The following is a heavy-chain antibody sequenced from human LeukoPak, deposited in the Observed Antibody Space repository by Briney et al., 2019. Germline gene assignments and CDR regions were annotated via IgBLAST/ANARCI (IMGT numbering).Heavy chain of an antibody. CDR3: ARVYHSTSGRAIDY. J-gene: IGHJ4*02. CDR1: GFTFSNYW. D-gene: IGHD6-6*01. Sequence: PGGSQRLSCAASGFTFSNYWMTWVRQAPGKGLEWVANIKQDGSEKYYVDSVKGRFTISRDNAKNALYLQMNSLRVEDTAVYYCARVYHSTSGRAIDYWGQGTLVTVSS. CDR2: IKQDGSEK. V-gene: IGHV3-7*01.